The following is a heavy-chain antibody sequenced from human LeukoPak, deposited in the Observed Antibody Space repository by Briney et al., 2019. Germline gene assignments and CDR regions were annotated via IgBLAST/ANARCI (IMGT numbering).Heavy chain of an antibody. Sequence: PSETLSLTCAVFGGSFSGYFWSWIRQPPRKGLEWIGEINESGRTNYNPSLKSRGTISIDTSKNPFSLKLSSVTAADTAIYSCARLRSGGQVAGVYFDSWGQGTLGTVSS. J-gene: IGHJ4*02. D-gene: IGHD6-19*01. CDR1: GGSFSGYF. CDR2: INESGRT. V-gene: IGHV4-34*01. CDR3: ARLRSGGQVAGVYFDS.